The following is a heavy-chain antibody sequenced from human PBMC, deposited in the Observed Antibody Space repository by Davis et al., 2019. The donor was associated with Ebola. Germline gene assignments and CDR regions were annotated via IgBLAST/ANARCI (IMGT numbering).Heavy chain of an antibody. CDR3: ARIRATHSRYCYYGMDV. Sequence: SGPTLVKPTETLTLTCTVSRFSLSNARMGVSWIRQPPGKALEWLAHIFSNDEKSYSTSLKSRLTISKDTSKSQVVLTMTNMDPVDTATYYCARIRATHSRYCYYGMDVWGQGTTVTVSS. CDR1: RFSLSNARMG. CDR2: IFSNDEK. D-gene: IGHD1-26*01. V-gene: IGHV2-26*01. J-gene: IGHJ6*02.